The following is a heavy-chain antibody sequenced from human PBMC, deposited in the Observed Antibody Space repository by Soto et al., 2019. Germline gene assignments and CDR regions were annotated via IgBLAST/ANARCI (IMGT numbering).Heavy chain of an antibody. V-gene: IGHV3-48*03. CDR1: GFTFNDFE. CDR2: IDGSGTTK. J-gene: IGHJ4*02. Sequence: EVQLLESGGGLVQPGGSLRLSCGVSGFTFNDFEMNWVRQAPGKGLAWLAYIDGSGTTKKYADSVRGRFTISRDNPNSSLFLQMSSLSAADSAIYYYARGFARFNYGGQGTLVSVSS. CDR3: ARGFARFNY.